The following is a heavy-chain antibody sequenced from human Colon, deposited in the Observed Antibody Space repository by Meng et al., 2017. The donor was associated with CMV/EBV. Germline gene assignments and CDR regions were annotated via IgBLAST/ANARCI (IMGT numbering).Heavy chain of an antibody. CDR1: GDSINSNTYN. Sequence: ELQQSGPRLVKASETLSLTCTVSGDSINSNTYNWGWIRQPPGKGLEWIGNVNYTEGTYYNPSLKSRVTISIDTSMNQFSLKLSSVTAADTAIYYCVRGGTAMVAHFDYWGQGALVTVSS. V-gene: IGHV4-39*07. D-gene: IGHD5-18*01. CDR2: VNYTEGT. CDR3: VRGGTAMVAHFDY. J-gene: IGHJ4*02.